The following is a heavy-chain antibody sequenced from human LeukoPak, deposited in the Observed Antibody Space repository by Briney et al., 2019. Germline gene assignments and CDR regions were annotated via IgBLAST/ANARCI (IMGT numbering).Heavy chain of an antibody. CDR2: IYHSGST. CDR3: AREPIAAARRAFDI. J-gene: IGHJ3*02. Sequence: PSETLSLTCTVSGGSISSGYYWGWIRQPPGKGLEWIGSIYHSGSTYYNPSLKSRVTISVDTSKNQFSLKLSSVTAADTAVYYCAREPIAAARRAFDIWGQGTMVTVSS. CDR1: GGSISSGYY. D-gene: IGHD6-13*01. V-gene: IGHV4-38-2*02.